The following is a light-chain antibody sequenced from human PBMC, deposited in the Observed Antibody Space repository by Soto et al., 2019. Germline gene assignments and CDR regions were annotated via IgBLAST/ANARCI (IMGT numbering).Light chain of an antibody. CDR2: AAS. CDR1: QGISSY. V-gene: IGKV1-9*01. Sequence: DIQLTQSPSFLSASVGDRVTITCRASQGISSYLAWYQQKPGKAPKLLIYAASTLQSGVPSRFSGSGSGTEFTLTISSLQHEDFATYYCQQPNGLTFGGGTKVEIK. CDR3: QQPNGLT. J-gene: IGKJ4*01.